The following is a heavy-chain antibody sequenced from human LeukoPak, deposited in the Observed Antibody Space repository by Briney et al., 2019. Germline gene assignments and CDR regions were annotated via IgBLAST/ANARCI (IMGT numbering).Heavy chain of an antibody. CDR3: AKDRATDGDNY. CDR1: GFPFSSYA. CDR2: ISGSGGST. J-gene: IGHJ4*02. Sequence: GGSLRLSCAASGFPFSSYAMSWVRQAPEKGLEWVSAISGSGGSTYYADSVKGRFTISRDNSKNTLYLQMNSLRAEDTAVYYCAKDRATDGDNYWGQGTLVTVSS. V-gene: IGHV3-23*01. D-gene: IGHD4-17*01.